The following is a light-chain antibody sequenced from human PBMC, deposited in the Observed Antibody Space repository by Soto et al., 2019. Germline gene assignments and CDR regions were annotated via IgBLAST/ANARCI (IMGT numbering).Light chain of an antibody. CDR2: LEGSGSY. CDR3: ETWDSNTHTV. CDR1: SGHSSYI. Sequence: QSVLTQSSSASASLGSSVKLTCTLSSGHSSYIIAWHQQQPGKAPRYLMKLEGSGSYNKGSGVPDRFSGSSSGADRYLTISNLQLEDEAVYYCETWDSNTHTVFGGGTKLTVL. J-gene: IGLJ3*02. V-gene: IGLV4-60*02.